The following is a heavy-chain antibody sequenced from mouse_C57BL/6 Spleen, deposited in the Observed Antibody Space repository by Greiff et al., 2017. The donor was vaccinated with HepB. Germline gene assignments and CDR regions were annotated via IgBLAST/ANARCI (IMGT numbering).Heavy chain of an antibody. CDR1: GYTFTSYW. Sequence: QVQLQQPGAELVMPGASVKLSCKASGYTFTSYWMHWVKQRPGQGLEWIGEIDPSDSYTNYNQKFKGKSTLTVDKSSSTAYMQLSSLTSEDSAVYYCARGGPFDDWGQGTTLTVSS. J-gene: IGHJ2*01. V-gene: IGHV1-69*01. CDR2: IDPSDSYT. CDR3: ARGGPFDD.